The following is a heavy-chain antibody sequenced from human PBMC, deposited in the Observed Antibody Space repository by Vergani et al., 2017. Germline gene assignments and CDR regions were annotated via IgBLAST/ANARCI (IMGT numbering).Heavy chain of an antibody. D-gene: IGHD6-19*01. J-gene: IGHJ3*02. CDR2: INSDGSST. CDR1: GFTFSSYW. V-gene: IGHV3-74*01. Sequence: EVQLVESGGGLVQPGGSLRLSCAASGFTFSSYWMHWVRQAPGKGLVWVSRINSDGSSTSYADSVKGRFTISRDNAKNTLYLQMNSLRAEDTAVYYCARGSHPRRWIAVAGNDAFDIWGQGTMVTVSS. CDR3: ARGSHPRRWIAVAGNDAFDI.